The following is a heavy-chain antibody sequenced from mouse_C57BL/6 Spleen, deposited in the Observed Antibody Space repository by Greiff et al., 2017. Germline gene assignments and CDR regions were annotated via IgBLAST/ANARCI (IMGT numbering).Heavy chain of an antibody. V-gene: IGHV2-9-1*01. D-gene: IGHD2-2*01. CDR3: ARREGTMVTTREYYYAMDY. J-gene: IGHJ4*01. Sequence: QVQLQQSGPGLVAPSQSLSITCTVSGFSLTSYAISWVRQPPGKGLEWLGVIWTGGGTNYNSALKSRLSISKDNSKSQVFLKMNRLQTDDTARYYCARREGTMVTTREYYYAMDYWGQGTSVTVSS. CDR1: GFSLTSYA. CDR2: IWTGGGT.